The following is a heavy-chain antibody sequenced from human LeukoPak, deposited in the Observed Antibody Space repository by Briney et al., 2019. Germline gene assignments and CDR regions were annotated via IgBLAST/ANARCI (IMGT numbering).Heavy chain of an antibody. D-gene: IGHD5-18*01. Sequence: GASVKVSCKASGYTFTRHYMHWVRQAPGQGLEWMGWINPNSGGTNYAQKFQGRVTMTRDTSISTAYMELSRLRSDDTAVYYCAREYSYGFRGFYYYMDVWGKGTTVTVSS. CDR2: INPNSGGT. CDR1: GYTFTRHY. J-gene: IGHJ6*03. V-gene: IGHV1-2*02. CDR3: AREYSYGFRGFYYYMDV.